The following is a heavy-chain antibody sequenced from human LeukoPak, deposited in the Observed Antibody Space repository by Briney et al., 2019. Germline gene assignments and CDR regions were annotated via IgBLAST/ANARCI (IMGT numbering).Heavy chain of an antibody. CDR3: AKDLQYLLLMGEIDY. CDR2: ISYDGSNK. D-gene: IGHD2-2*01. V-gene: IGHV3-30*04. Sequence: GGSLRLSCVASGFTFSSNAMHWVRQAPGKGLEWVALISYDGSNKYYADSVKGRFTISRDNSKNTLYLQMNSLRAEDTAVYYCAKDLQYLLLMGEIDYWGQGTLVTVPS. CDR1: GFTFSSNA. J-gene: IGHJ4*02.